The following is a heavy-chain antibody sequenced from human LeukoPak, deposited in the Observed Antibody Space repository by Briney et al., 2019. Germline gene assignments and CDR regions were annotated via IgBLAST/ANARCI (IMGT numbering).Heavy chain of an antibody. Sequence: PGGSPRLSCAASGFTFSSYSMHWVRQAPGKGLEWVAVISKDGSNKYCADSVKGRITISRDNSKNTLYLQMNSLRAEDTAVYYCAREGIYFDYWGQGTLVTVSS. V-gene: IGHV3-30-3*01. D-gene: IGHD3-10*01. CDR1: GFTFSSYS. CDR3: AREGIYFDY. CDR2: ISKDGSNK. J-gene: IGHJ4*02.